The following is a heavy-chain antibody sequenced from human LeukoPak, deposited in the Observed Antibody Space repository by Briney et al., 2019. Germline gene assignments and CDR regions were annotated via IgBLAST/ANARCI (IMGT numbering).Heavy chain of an antibody. Sequence: PGGSLRLSCTASGFTVNSNYMSWVRQAPGKGLEWVSVIYSDGSTYYADSVKGRFIISRDNSKNTLYLQMNSLRAEDTAVYYCARHPGGYYGMDVWGQGTTVTVSS. CDR2: IYSDGST. CDR3: ARHPGGYYGMDV. D-gene: IGHD3-16*01. CDR1: GFTVNSNY. V-gene: IGHV3-66*04. J-gene: IGHJ6*02.